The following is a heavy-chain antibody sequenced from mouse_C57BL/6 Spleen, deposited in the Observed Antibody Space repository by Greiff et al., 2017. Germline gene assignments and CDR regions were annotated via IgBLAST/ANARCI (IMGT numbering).Heavy chain of an antibody. CDR3: TTTTAFAY. CDR1: GFNIKDDY. CDR2: IDPENGDT. V-gene: IGHV14-4*01. Sequence: EVQLQQSGAELVRPGASVKLSCTASGFNIKDDYMHWVKQRPEQGLEWIGWIDPENGDTEYASKFQGKATITADTSSNTAYLQLRSLTSEDTAVYYCTTTTAFAYWGQGTLVTVSA. D-gene: IGHD1-2*01. J-gene: IGHJ3*01.